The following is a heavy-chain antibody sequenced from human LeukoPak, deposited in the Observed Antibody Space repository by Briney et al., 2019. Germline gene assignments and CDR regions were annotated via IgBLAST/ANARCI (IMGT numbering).Heavy chain of an antibody. V-gene: IGHV3-7*01. CDR2: VRPDGREQ. D-gene: IGHD3-3*01. CDR1: GFTFNTYW. J-gene: IGHJ4*02. CDR3: AKGGGYYDSPGFQY. Sequence: GGSLRLSCSASGFTFNTYWMSWVRQAPGKGLQWVANVRPDGREQRYVDSVKGRFTISRDNAKNLVYLQMNSLRAEDTAVYYCAKGGGYYDSPGFQYWGQGILVTVSS.